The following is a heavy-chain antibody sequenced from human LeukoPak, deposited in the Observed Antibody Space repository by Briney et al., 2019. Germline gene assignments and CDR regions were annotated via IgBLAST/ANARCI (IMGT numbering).Heavy chain of an antibody. CDR3: ARERSSSGGHNWFDP. Sequence: NPSETLSLTCTVSGGYIITSGHYWGWIRQPPGKGLEWIGSVYYTGVTSPNPFFRSRMSISVDTSKNQFSLNLTSVTAADAAVYYCARERSSSGGHNWFDPWGQGTLVTVSS. J-gene: IGHJ5*02. D-gene: IGHD4-23*01. V-gene: IGHV4-39*07. CDR2: VYYTGVT. CDR1: GGYIITSGHY.